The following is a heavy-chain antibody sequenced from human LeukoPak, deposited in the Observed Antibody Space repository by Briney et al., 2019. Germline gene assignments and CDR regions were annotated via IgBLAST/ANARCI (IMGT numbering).Heavy chain of an antibody. CDR2: IIPIFGTA. Sequence: SVKVSCKASGGTFSSYAISWVRQAPGQGLEWMGGIIPIFGTANYAQKFQGRVTITADESTSTAYMELSSLRSEDTAVYYCARDRHCGSTSCYEGFWFDPWGQGTLVTVSS. J-gene: IGHJ5*02. D-gene: IGHD2-2*01. CDR3: ARDRHCGSTSCYEGFWFDP. V-gene: IGHV1-69*01. CDR1: GGTFSSYA.